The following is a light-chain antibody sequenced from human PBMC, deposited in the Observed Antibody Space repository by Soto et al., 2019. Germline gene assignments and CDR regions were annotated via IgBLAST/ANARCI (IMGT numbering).Light chain of an antibody. Sequence: DIQLSQSPSILSASVGDRVTITCRAGQSVRSWLAWYQQQPGKAPKLLIYYDSTLERGVPSRFSGSGSVTEYTLTISSLLPEDFATYDGQQYSPLSRFSFGQGTQLAIK. V-gene: IGKV1-5*01. CDR3: QQYSPLSRFS. J-gene: IGKJ2*01. CDR2: YDS. CDR1: QSVRSW.